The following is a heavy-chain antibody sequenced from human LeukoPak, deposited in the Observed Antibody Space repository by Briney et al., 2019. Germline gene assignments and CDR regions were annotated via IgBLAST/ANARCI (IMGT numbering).Heavy chain of an antibody. Sequence: SETLSLTCTASGGSMKDYYWSWIRQPPGKRLEWIGSVYYTGSTYYNPSLRSRLTILVDSSKNHFSLNLTSVTAADTAVYYCARAWPPYSFDYWGQGTLVTVSS. CDR3: ARAWPPYSFDY. V-gene: IGHV4-59*05. CDR2: VYYTGST. J-gene: IGHJ4*02. D-gene: IGHD5-12*01. CDR1: GGSMKDYY.